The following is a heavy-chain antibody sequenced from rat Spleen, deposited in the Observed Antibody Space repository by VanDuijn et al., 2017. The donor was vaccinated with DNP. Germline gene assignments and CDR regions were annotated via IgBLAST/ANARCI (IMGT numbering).Heavy chain of an antibody. CDR3: ASGGAGIWFAY. D-gene: IGHD4-2*01. J-gene: IGHJ3*01. Sequence: EVRLQESGPGLVKPSQSFSLTCSVTGYSITSNYWVWIRMFPRNIMEWIGHISYSGSTSYNPSLKSRISITRDTSKNQFFLQLNSVTTEDTATYYCASGGAGIWFAYWGQGTLVTVSS. CDR1: GYSITSNY. V-gene: IGHV3-1*01. CDR2: ISYSGST.